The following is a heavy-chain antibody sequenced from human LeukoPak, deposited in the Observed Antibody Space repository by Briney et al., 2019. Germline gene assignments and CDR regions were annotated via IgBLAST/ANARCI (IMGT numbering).Heavy chain of an antibody. CDR3: ARGGAVVVPAAIYGMDV. J-gene: IGHJ6*02. V-gene: IGHV4-59*12. D-gene: IGHD2-2*01. CDR1: GGSISSYY. CDR2: IYYSGST. Sequence: SETLSLTCTVSGGSISSYYWSWIRQPPGKGLEWIGYIYYSGSTNYNPSLKSRVTISVDTSKNQFSLKLSSVTAADTAVYYCARGGAVVVPAAIYGMDVWGQGTTVTVSS.